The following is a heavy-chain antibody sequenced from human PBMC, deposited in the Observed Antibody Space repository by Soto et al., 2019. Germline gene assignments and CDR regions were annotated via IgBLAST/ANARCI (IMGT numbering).Heavy chain of an antibody. V-gene: IGHV3-11*01. CDR1: GINFSDHF. D-gene: IGHD1-26*01. CDR2: ISGSGTTI. Sequence: QAQVVESGGGLVKPGGSLRLSCATSGINFSDHFMAWIRLSPGKGLEWIAYISGSGTTIYYADSVRGRFTISRDNANDSLYLQMHSLRAEDTAVYYSARDGRYKTPYDGFDTWGQGTMVTVSS. J-gene: IGHJ3*02. CDR3: ARDGRYKTPYDGFDT.